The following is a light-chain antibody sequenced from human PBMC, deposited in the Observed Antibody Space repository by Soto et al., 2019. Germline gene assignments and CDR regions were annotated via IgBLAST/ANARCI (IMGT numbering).Light chain of an antibody. V-gene: IGKV3-20*01. CDR2: GAS. J-gene: IGKJ4*01. Sequence: EMVTPQSPVTLTVYPGERATLSCRASQSVSSSYLAWYQQKPGQAPRLLIYGASSRATGIPDRFSGSGSGTDFTLTISRLEPEDFALYYCQQYGSSPLTFGGGTKVDI. CDR1: QSVSSSY. CDR3: QQYGSSPLT.